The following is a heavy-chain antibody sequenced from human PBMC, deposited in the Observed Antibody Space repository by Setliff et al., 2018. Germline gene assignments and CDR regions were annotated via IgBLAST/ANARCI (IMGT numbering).Heavy chain of an antibody. D-gene: IGHD5-12*01. CDR2: INPNSGGT. Sequence: GASVKVSCKASGYAFTGYYIHWVRQAPGQGLEWMGRINPNSGGTNYAQKFQGRVTMTRDTSISTAYMELSRLTSDDTAVYYCARVLGLRSGAFDIWGQGTMVTVSS. V-gene: IGHV1-2*06. J-gene: IGHJ3*02. CDR3: ARVLGLRSGAFDI. CDR1: GYAFTGYY.